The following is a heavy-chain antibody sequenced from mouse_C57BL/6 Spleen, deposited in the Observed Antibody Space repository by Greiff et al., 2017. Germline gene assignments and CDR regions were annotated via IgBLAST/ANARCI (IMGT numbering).Heavy chain of an antibody. J-gene: IGHJ2*01. CDR1: GYSFTGYY. D-gene: IGHD1-1*01. CDR2: INPSTGGT. Sequence: EVQLQQSGPELVKPGASVKISCKASGYSFTGYYMNWVKQSPEKSLEWIGEINPSTGGTTYNQKFKAKATLTVDKSSSTAYMQLKSLTSEDSAVYYCARRGPYYYVSSFDYWGQGTTLTVSS. V-gene: IGHV1-42*01. CDR3: ARRGPYYYVSSFDY.